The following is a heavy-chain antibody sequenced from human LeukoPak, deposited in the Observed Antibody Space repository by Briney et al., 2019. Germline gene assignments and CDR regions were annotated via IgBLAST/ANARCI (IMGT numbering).Heavy chain of an antibody. D-gene: IGHD3-22*01. CDR1: GSTFSDYY. V-gene: IGHV3-11*01. J-gene: IGHJ4*02. CDR2: ISSSGSTI. Sequence: PGGSLRLSCAASGSTFSDYYMSWIRQAPGKGLGWVSYISSSGSTIYYADSVKGRFTISRDNAKNSLYLQMNSLRAEDTAVYYCARAPLYAYYYDSSGYPFDYWGQGTLVTVSS. CDR3: ARAPLYAYYYDSSGYPFDY.